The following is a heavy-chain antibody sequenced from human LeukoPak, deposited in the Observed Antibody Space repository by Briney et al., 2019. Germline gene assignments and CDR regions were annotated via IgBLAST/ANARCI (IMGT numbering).Heavy chain of an antibody. J-gene: IGHJ3*02. CDR3: AREENGGVYDDGFDI. CDR2: IRSGGDT. CDR1: GFTVRNNF. D-gene: IGHD5/OR15-5a*01. Sequence: GGSLRLSCAASGFTVRNNFMYWVRQAPGKGLEWVSVIRSGGDTHYADSVKGRFTISRDDSKNTLYLQMSSLRTEDTAVYYCAREENGGVYDDGFDIWGHGTMVTVSS. V-gene: IGHV3-53*01.